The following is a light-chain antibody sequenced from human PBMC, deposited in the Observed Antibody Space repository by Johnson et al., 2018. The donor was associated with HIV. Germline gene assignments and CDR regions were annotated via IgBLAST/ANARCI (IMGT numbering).Light chain of an antibody. V-gene: IGLV1-51*02. CDR2: ENN. J-gene: IGLJ1*01. CDR3: GTWETGLSAYV. Sequence: QFVLTQPPSVSAAPGQKVSISCSGSSSNIGNNYVSWYRQLPGTAPKVLIYENNKRPSGIPDRFSGSKSDPSATLAITGLQPGDEAEYYCGTWETGLSAYVFGTGTKVTVL. CDR1: SSNIGNNY.